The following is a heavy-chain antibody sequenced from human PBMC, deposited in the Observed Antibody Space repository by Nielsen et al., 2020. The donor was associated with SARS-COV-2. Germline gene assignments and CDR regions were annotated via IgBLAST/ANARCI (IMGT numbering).Heavy chain of an antibody. D-gene: IGHD3-10*01. J-gene: IGHJ4*02. CDR2: IYYSGST. Sequence: GSLRLSCTVSGGSISSYYWSWIRQPPGKGLEWIGYIYYSGSTNYNPSLKSRVTISVDTSKNQFSLKLSSVTAADTAVYYCARYYYGSGHFDYWGQGTLVTVSS. V-gene: IGHV4-59*01. CDR3: ARYYYGSGHFDY. CDR1: GGSISSYY.